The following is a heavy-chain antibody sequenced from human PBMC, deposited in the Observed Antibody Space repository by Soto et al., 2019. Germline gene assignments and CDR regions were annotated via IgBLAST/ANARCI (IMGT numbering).Heavy chain of an antibody. CDR1: GFTFSSYE. Sequence: EVQLVESGGGLVQPGGSLRLSCAASGFTFSSYEMNWVRQAPGKGLEWVSYISSSGSTIYYADSVKGRFTISRDNAKNSLYLQMNSLRAEDTAVYYCARGGVYCSGGSCYSYLVFDIWGQGTMVTVSS. V-gene: IGHV3-48*03. D-gene: IGHD2-15*01. CDR2: ISSSGSTI. CDR3: ARGGVYCSGGSCYSYLVFDI. J-gene: IGHJ3*02.